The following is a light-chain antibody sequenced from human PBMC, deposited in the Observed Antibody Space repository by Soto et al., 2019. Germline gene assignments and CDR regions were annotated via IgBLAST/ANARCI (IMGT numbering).Light chain of an antibody. V-gene: IGKV3-20*01. Sequence: EIVLTQSPGTLSLSPGEKATVSCRASQSVSSSYLAWYQQKPGQSPRLLIYGASNRATGVPDRFSGSGSGTDFTLSINRLGPEDFAVYYCLQHDISPYTFGQGTKLEI. CDR2: GAS. CDR3: LQHDISPYT. J-gene: IGKJ2*01. CDR1: QSVSSSY.